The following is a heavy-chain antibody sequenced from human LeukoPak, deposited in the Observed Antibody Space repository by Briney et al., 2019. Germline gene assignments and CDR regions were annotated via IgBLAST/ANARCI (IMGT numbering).Heavy chain of an antibody. CDR1: GGSISSGSYY. J-gene: IGHJ4*02. CDR3: ASSIGFLGDMSLIDY. Sequence: SQTLSLTCTVSGGSISSGSYYWSWIRQPAGKGLEWSGRIYTSGSTNYNPSLKSQVTISVDTSKNQFSLKLSSVTAADTAVYYCASSIGFLGDMSLIDYWGQGTLVTVSS. D-gene: IGHD3-16*01. CDR2: IYTSGST. V-gene: IGHV4-61*02.